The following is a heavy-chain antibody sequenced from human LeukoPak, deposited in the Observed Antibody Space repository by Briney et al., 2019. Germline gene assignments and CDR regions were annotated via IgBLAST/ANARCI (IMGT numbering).Heavy chain of an antibody. V-gene: IGHV1-18*01. CDR3: ARGGDGDILTGLVFDY. CDR1: GYRFTSYG. D-gene: IGHD3-9*01. CDR2: ISAYNGNT. J-gene: IGHJ4*02. Sequence: GASVKVSCKASGYRFTSYGISWVRQAPGQGLEWMGWISAYNGNTNYAQKLQGRVTMTTDTSTSTAYMELRSLRSDDTAVYYCARGGDGDILTGLVFDYWGQGTLVNVSS.